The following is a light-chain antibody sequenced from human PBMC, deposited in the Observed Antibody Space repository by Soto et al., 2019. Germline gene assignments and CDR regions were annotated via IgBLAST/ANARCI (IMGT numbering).Light chain of an antibody. Sequence: EIMLTQSQATRYLSPGERATLSCRASQSVSSYLAWYQQKPGQAPRLLIYDASNRATGIPARFSGSGSGTDFTLTICSIEPEDFAVYYCQQRSNWPTFCQGTKVDIK. CDR1: QSVSSY. V-gene: IGKV3-11*01. CDR3: QQRSNWPT. J-gene: IGKJ1*01. CDR2: DAS.